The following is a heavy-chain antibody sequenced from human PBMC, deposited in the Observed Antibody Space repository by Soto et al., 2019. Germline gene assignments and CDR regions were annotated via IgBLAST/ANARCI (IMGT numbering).Heavy chain of an antibody. CDR1: GFTFDDYT. V-gene: IGHV3-43*01. Sequence: PGGSLRLSCAASGFTFDDYTMHWVRQAPGKGLEWVSLISWDGGSTYYADSVKGRFTISRDNSKNSLYLQMNSLGVEDTAVYYCARDRGYDAHDYYYNAMDVWGQGTTVTVSS. D-gene: IGHD2-15*01. CDR2: ISWDGGST. CDR3: ARDRGYDAHDYYYNAMDV. J-gene: IGHJ6*02.